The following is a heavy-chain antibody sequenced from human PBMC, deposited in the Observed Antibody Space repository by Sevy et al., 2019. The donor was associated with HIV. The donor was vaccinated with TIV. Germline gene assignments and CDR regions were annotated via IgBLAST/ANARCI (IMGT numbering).Heavy chain of an antibody. CDR2: MTSSGSYI. J-gene: IGHJ4*02. D-gene: IGHD2-15*01. V-gene: IGHV3-21*01. CDR1: GFTFSTST. Sequence: GGSLRLSCAASGFTFSTSTMNWVRQAPGKGLEWVSLMTSSGSYILYADSVKGRFSISRDNAKNAVFLQMNSLRVEDTAVYYCVRDGWNYWGQGTLVTVSS. CDR3: VRDGWNY.